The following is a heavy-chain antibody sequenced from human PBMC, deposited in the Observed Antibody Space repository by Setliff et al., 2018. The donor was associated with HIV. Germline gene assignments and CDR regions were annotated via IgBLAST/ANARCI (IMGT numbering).Heavy chain of an antibody. V-gene: IGHV1-18*01. CDR1: GYSFTSYG. D-gene: IGHD2-2*01. CDR3: ARGTTPLGWFDP. J-gene: IGHJ5*02. Sequence: ASVKVSCKASGYSFTSYGVSWVRQAPGQGLEWMGWISAYNVNTNYAQKLQGRVTMTTGTSTSTAYMELRSLRSDDTAVYYCARGTTPLGWFDPWGQGTLVTVSS. CDR2: ISAYNVNT.